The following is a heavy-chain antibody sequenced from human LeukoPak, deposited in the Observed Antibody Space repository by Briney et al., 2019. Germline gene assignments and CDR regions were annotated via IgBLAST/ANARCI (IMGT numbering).Heavy chain of an antibody. CDR1: GYTLTELS. D-gene: IGHD2-2*01. CDR2: FDPEDGET. CDR3: ATEHRRKRRLSIVVVPADNWFDP. V-gene: IGHV1-24*01. J-gene: IGHJ5*02. Sequence: ASVKVSCKVSGYTLTELSMHWVRQAPGKGLEWMGGFDPEDGETIYAQKFQGRVTMTEDTSTDTAYMELSSLRSEDTAVYYCATEHRRKRRLSIVVVPADNWFDPWGQGTLVTVSS.